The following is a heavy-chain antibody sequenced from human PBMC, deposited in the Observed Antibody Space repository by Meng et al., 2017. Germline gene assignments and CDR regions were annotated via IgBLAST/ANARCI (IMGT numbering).Heavy chain of an antibody. J-gene: IGHJ6*02. D-gene: IGHD6-13*01. Sequence: SETLSLTCTVSGGSISSYYWSWIRQPPGKGLEWIGYIYYSGSTNYNPSLKSRVTISVDTSKYQFTLQLSTVTAADAAVYYCARDQNAAAGRGAGIYYGMDVWGQGTTVTVSS. CDR3: ARDQNAAAGRGAGIYYGMDV. CDR2: IYYSGST. CDR1: GGSISSYY. V-gene: IGHV4-59*01.